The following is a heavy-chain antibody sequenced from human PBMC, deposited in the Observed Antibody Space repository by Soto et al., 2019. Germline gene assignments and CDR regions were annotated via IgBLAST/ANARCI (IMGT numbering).Heavy chain of an antibody. CDR3: AMLGGWSGGSSGMDV. CDR2: IRRKANSYTT. Sequence: EVQLVESGGGLVQPGGSLRLSCAASGLIFSDYHMDWVRQAPGKGLEWVGRIRRKANSYTTEYAASVKGRFTISREGSKNSLYLTMNSPKSEDTAVYYCAMLGGWSGGSSGMDVWGQGTTVTVSS. V-gene: IGHV3-72*01. J-gene: IGHJ6*02. CDR1: GLIFSDYH. D-gene: IGHD6-19*01.